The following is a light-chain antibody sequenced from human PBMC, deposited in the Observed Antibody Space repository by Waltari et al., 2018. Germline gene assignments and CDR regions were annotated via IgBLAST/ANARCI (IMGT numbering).Light chain of an antibody. CDR1: SRYSTKV. CDR2: VNSDGSH. J-gene: IGLJ3*02. V-gene: IGLV4-69*01. CDR3: QTGGHGTWV. Sequence: LVLTQSPSASASLVPSVKPTCPPSSRYSTKVIAWLQQQPGKGPRYLMKVNSDGSHRKGDDIPDRFSASKSGTECQLTISSLQSGDEADYFCQTGGHGTWVFGGGTKLTVL.